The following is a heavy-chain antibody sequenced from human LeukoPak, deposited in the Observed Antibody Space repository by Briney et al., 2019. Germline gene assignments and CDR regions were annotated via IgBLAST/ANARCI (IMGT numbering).Heavy chain of an antibody. J-gene: IGHJ6*02. Sequence: SVKVSCKTSGGTFSSYAISWVRQAPGQGLEWMGGIIPIFGTANYAQKFQGRVTITADESTSTAYMELSSLRSEDTAVYYCARGAVAGTGHYYYNGMDVWGQGTTVTVSS. D-gene: IGHD6-19*01. V-gene: IGHV1-69*01. CDR2: IIPIFGTA. CDR1: GGTFSSYA. CDR3: ARGAVAGTGHYYYNGMDV.